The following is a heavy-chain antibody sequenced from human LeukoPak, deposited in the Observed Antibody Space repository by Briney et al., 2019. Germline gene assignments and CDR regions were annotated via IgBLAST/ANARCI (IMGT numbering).Heavy chain of an antibody. V-gene: IGHV3-20*04. D-gene: IGHD6-25*01. CDR2: INWNGGST. Sequence: GGSLRLSCAASGFTFDDYGMSWVRHAPGKGLEWVSGINWNGGSTGYADSVKGRFTISRDNAKNSLYLQMNSLRAEDTALYYCARGAEKYSSGSGDYWGQGTLVTVSS. CDR1: GFTFDDYG. J-gene: IGHJ4*02. CDR3: ARGAEKYSSGSGDY.